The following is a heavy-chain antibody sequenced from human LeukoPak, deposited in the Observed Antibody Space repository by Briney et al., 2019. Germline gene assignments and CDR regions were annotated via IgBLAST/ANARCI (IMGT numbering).Heavy chain of an antibody. CDR3: ARRGTGHGMDV. CDR2: INNDGSSA. CDR1: GFTFNNYW. J-gene: IGHJ6*02. Sequence: GGSLRLSCAASGFTFNNYWIHWVRQVPGKGLVWVSRINNDGSSASYVDSVKGRFTISRDNAKNTLFMQMNSLRAEDTAVYYCARRGTGHGMDVWGQGTTVIVSS. V-gene: IGHV3-74*01. D-gene: IGHD1-1*01.